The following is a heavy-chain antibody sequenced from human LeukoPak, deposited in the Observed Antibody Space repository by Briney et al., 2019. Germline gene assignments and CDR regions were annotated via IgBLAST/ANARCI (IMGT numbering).Heavy chain of an antibody. V-gene: IGHV3-30*18. CDR3: AKDGSSRWSYYYYGMDV. J-gene: IGHJ6*02. Sequence: PGGFRRLSCAASGFTFSSYGMHWVRQAPGKGLEWVAVISYDGSNKYYADSVKGRFTISRDNSKNTLYLQMNSLRAEDTAVYYCAKDGSSRWSYYYYGMDVWGQGTTVTVSS. CDR2: ISYDGSNK. D-gene: IGHD6-19*01. CDR1: GFTFSSYG.